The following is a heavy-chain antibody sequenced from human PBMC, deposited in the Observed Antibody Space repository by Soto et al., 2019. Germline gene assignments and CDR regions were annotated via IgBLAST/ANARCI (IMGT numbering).Heavy chain of an antibody. CDR2: ISGSGGRT. CDR1: GFTFSSYA. D-gene: IGHD2-15*01. CDR3: ARVNPPRMVHDCSGGTCHYCGMDV. V-gene: IGHV3-23*01. J-gene: IGHJ6*01. Sequence: GGSLRLSCAASGFTFSSYAMSWVRPAPGKGLAWVSAISGSGGRTYYADSVKGRFTISRDNSKNSLYLQMNSLRAEDTAVYYCARVNPPRMVHDCSGGTCHYCGMDVWGHRTTVTVSS.